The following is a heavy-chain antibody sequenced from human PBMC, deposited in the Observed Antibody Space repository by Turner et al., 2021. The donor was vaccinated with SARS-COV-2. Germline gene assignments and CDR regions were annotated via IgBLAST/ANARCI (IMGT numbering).Heavy chain of an antibody. V-gene: IGHV3-30*04. J-gene: IGHJ4*02. CDR1: GFPFSSYS. CDR2: ISYDGSNK. CDR3: ARGPRYYDSSGYYYSAVIGDSFDY. D-gene: IGHD3-22*01. Sequence: QVQLLDSVGGVVQPGSSLLLSCAASGFPFSSYSMHWVRQAPGKGLEWVAVISYDGSNKYYADSVKGRFTISRDNSKNTLYLQMNSRRAEDTAVYYCARGPRYYDSSGYYYSAVIGDSFDYWGQGTLVTVSS.